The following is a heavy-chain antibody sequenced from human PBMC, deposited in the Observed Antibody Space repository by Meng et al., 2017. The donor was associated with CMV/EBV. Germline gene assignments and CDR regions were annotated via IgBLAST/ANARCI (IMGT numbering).Heavy chain of an antibody. Sequence: SETLSLTCTVSGGSISSYYWSWIRQPPGKGLEWIGYIYYSGSTNYNPSLKSRVTISVDTSKNQFSLKLSSVTAADTAVHYCARAAGSSWYRDYYYGMDVWGQGTTVTVSS. D-gene: IGHD6-13*01. CDR3: ARAAGSSWYRDYYYGMDV. J-gene: IGHJ6*02. CDR1: GGSISSYY. V-gene: IGHV4-59*01. CDR2: IYYSGST.